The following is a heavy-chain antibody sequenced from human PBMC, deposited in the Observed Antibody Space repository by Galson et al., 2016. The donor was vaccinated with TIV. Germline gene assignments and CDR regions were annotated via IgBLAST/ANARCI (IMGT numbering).Heavy chain of an antibody. V-gene: IGHV3-23*01. Sequence: SLRLSCAASGFTFANYAMSWVRQAPGKGLEWVSTISSSGGHTYYADSVKGRFTISRDNSKNALYVQINNLRAEDTAVYYCASRDIAVIPAAIVFDYWGQGTLVPVSS. D-gene: IGHD2-2*01. CDR3: ASRDIAVIPAAIVFDY. CDR1: GFTFANYA. CDR2: ISSSGGHT. J-gene: IGHJ4*02.